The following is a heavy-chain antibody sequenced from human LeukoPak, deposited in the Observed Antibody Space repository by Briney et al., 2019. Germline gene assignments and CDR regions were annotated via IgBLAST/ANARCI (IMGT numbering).Heavy chain of an antibody. CDR3: QSRYLEWLLEY. D-gene: IGHD3-3*01. CDR2: IYSSGSA. J-gene: IGHJ4*02. Sequence: SETLSLTCTVSGGSINSNNYYWGWIRQPPGKGLEWIGSIYSSGSAYYNPSLKSRVTISVDTSKNQFSLRLSSVTAADTAVYYCQSRYLEWLLEYWGQGTLVTVSP. CDR1: GGSINSNNYY. V-gene: IGHV4-39*01.